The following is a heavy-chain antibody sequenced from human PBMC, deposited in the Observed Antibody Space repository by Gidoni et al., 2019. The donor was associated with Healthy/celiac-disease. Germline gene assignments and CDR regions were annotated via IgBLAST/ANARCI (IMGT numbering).Heavy chain of an antibody. CDR2: MNPNSGNT. CDR3: ARGLGSSWLDYFDY. Sequence: QVQLVQSGAEVKKPGASVKVSCKSSGYTFPSYDINWVRQATGQGLEWMGWMNPNSGNTGYAQKFQGRVTMTRNTSISTAYMELSSLRSEDTAVYYCARGLGSSWLDYFDYWGQGTLVTVSS. CDR1: GYTFPSYD. V-gene: IGHV1-8*01. J-gene: IGHJ4*02. D-gene: IGHD6-13*01.